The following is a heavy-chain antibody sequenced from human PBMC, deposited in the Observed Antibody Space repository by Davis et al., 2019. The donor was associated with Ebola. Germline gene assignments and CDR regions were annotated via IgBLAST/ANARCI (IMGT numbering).Heavy chain of an antibody. D-gene: IGHD4/OR15-4a*01. CDR3: ARASGLWRGAFDI. Sequence: PGGSLRLSCTASGFTFSSYAMSWVRQAPGKGLEWVSTISGSGGSTNYADSVKGRFTISRDNSKNTLYLQMNSLRAEDTAVYYCARASGLWRGAFDIWGQGTMVTVSS. J-gene: IGHJ3*02. CDR2: ISGSGGST. CDR1: GFTFSSYA. V-gene: IGHV3-23*01.